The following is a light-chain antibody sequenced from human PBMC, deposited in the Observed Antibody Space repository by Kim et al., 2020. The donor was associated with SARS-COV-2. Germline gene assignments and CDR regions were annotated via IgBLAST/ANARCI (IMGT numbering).Light chain of an antibody. CDR3: QQYGSSPRT. J-gene: IGKJ2*01. CDR2: GAS. Sequence: EIVLTQSPGTLSLSPGERATLSCRASQSVSSSCLAWYQQKPGQAPRLLIYGASSRATGIPDRFSGSGSETDFTLTISRLEPEDFAVYYCQQYGSSPRTFGQGTKLEI. CDR1: QSVSSSC. V-gene: IGKV3-20*01.